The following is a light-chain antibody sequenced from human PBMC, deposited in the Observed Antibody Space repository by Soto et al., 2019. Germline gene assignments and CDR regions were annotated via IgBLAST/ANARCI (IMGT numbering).Light chain of an antibody. CDR3: SAWDDSLSGLV. CDR1: SSNIGTNY. Sequence: QSVLTQPPSASGTPGQRVTISCSGSSSNIGTNYVYWYHQLPGTAPKLIIYRNNQRPSGVPDRFSGSKSGTSASLAISGLRSEDEAEYYCSAWDDSLSGLVFGRGTKLTVL. CDR2: RNN. V-gene: IGLV1-47*01. J-gene: IGLJ2*01.